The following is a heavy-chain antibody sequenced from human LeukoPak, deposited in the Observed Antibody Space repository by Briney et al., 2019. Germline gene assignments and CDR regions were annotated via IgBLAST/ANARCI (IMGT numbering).Heavy chain of an antibody. CDR1: GGSISSYY. CDR3: AGVYSSGWTFDY. V-gene: IGHV4-4*07. D-gene: IGHD6-19*01. J-gene: IGHJ4*02. CDR2: IYTRGGT. Sequence: SETLSLTCTVSGGSISSYYWSWIRQPAGKGLEWIGRIYTRGGTNYNPSLKSRVTMSVDTPKSQFSPKLSSVTAADTAVYYCAGVYSSGWTFDYWGQGTLVTVSS.